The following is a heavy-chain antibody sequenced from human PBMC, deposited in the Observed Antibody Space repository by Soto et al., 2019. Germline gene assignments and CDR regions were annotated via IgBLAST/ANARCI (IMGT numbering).Heavy chain of an antibody. Sequence: EVQLVESGGGLVQPGESLRLSCVASGFTFSSYWMHWVRQAPGKGLVWVSQIKSDGTAIYADFAKGRFTISRDNAKNTLYLQMNSLRAEDTAVYYCARGVAGLDPWGQGTLVTVSS. CDR2: IKSDGTA. V-gene: IGHV3-74*01. D-gene: IGHD6-19*01. CDR3: ARGVAGLDP. CDR1: GFTFSSYW. J-gene: IGHJ5*02.